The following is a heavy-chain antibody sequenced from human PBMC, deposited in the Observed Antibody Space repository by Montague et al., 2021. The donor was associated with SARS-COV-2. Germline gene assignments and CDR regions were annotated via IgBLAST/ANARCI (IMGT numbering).Heavy chain of an antibody. CDR3: ARGQVTFFGVLSMLPAAGALDI. CDR1: GGSFSGYY. Sequence: SETLSLTCAVYGGSFSGYYWSWIRQPPGKVLEWIGEVNHSGSTNYNPSLKSRVTISVDTSKNQFSLKMNSVSAADTAVYYCARGQVTFFGVLSMLPAAGALDIWGRGTMVSVSS. J-gene: IGHJ3*02. D-gene: IGHD3-3*01. CDR2: VNHSGST. V-gene: IGHV4-34*01.